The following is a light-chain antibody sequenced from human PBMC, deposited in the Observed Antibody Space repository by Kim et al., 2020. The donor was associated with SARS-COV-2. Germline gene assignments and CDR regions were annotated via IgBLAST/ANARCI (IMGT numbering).Light chain of an antibody. Sequence: PASISCRSSQSLLHSNGYNYLDWYLQKPGQSPQLLIYLGSNRASGVPDRFIGSGSGTDFTLKISRVEAEDVGVYYCMQALQTPITFGQGTRLEIK. V-gene: IGKV2-28*01. CDR1: QSLLHSNGYNY. CDR3: MQALQTPIT. J-gene: IGKJ5*01. CDR2: LGS.